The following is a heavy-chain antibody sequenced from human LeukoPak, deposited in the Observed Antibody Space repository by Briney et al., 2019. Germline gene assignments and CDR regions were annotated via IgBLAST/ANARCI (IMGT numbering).Heavy chain of an antibody. Sequence: SETLSLTCTVSGGSISSYYWSWIRQPPGKGLEWIGYIYYSGSTNYNPSLKSRVTISVDTSKNQFSLKLSSVTAADTAVYYCARSGGMTTVTTIHYYFDYWGQGTLVTVSS. V-gene: IGHV4-59*12. CDR1: GGSISSYY. CDR2: IYYSGST. J-gene: IGHJ4*02. CDR3: ARSGGMTTVTTIHYYFDY. D-gene: IGHD4-17*01.